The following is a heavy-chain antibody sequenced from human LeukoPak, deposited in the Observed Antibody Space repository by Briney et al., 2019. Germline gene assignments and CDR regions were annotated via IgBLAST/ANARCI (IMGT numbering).Heavy chain of an antibody. CDR2: INHSGST. D-gene: IGHD5-12*01. Sequence: SETLSLTCAVYGGSFSGYYWSWIRQPPGKGLEWIGEINHSGSTNYNPSLKSRVTISVDTSKNQFSLKLSSVTAADTAVYYCASYSSGYGDVWGKGTTVTVSS. V-gene: IGHV4-34*01. CDR1: GGSFSGYY. J-gene: IGHJ6*04. CDR3: ASYSSGYGDV.